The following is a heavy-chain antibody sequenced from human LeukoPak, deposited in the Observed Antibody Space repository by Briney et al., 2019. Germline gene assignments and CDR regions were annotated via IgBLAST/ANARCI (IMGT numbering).Heavy chain of an antibody. CDR1: GFTFSSYS. CDR3: ARDTSTDNYYDSSGYGGDAFDI. J-gene: IGHJ3*02. V-gene: IGHV3-48*02. D-gene: IGHD3-22*01. CDR2: ISRSSSTI. Sequence: TGGSLRLSCAASGFTFSSYSMNWVRQAPGKGLEWVSYISRSSSTIYYADSVKGRSTISRDNAKNSLYLQMNSLRDEDTAVYYCARDTSTDNYYDSSGYGGDAFDIWGQGTMVTVSS.